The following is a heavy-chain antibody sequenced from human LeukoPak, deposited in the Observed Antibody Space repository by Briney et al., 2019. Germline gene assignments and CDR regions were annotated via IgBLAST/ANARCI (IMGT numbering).Heavy chain of an antibody. CDR1: GFTVSSNY. V-gene: IGHV3-66*01. CDR2: IYSGGST. CDR3: ARGTGYSYTRSGDY. Sequence: GGSLRLSCAASGFTVSSNYMSWVRRAPGKGLEWVSVIYSGGSTYYADSVKGRFTISRDNSKNTLYLQMNSLRAEDTAVYYCARGTGYSYTRSGDYWGQGTLVTVSS. D-gene: IGHD5-18*01. J-gene: IGHJ4*02.